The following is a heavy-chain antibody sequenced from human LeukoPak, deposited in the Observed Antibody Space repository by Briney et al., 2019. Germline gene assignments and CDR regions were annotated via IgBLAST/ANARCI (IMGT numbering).Heavy chain of an antibody. V-gene: IGHV3-7*01. CDR2: IKQDGSEK. CDR3: ARAGSFWHYVY. J-gene: IGHJ4*02. D-gene: IGHD1-7*01. CDR1: GFTFSGFW. Sequence: PGGSLRLSCAASGFTFSGFWMSWVRQTPGKGLEWAANIKQDGSEKYYVDSVKGRFTISRDNAKNSLSLQMNILRVEDTAVYYCARAGSFWHYVYWGQGTLVTVSS.